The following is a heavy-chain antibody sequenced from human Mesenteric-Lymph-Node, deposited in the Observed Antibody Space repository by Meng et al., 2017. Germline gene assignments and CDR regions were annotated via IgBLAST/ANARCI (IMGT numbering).Heavy chain of an antibody. CDR2: IWYDGSRR. D-gene: IGHD3-22*01. CDR1: GFTFSTSG. V-gene: IGHV3-33*01. J-gene: IGHJ4*01. Sequence: GESLKISCAASGFTFSTSGMNWVRQAAGKGLEWVAAIWYDGSRRYYADSVKGRFTISRDNSKNTVYLQMNSRRVEDTTVYYCARTADDSSAWADYWGQGTLVTVSS. CDR3: ARTADDSSAWADY.